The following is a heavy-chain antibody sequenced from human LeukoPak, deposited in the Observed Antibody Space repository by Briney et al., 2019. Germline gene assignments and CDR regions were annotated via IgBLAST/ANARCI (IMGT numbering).Heavy chain of an antibody. Sequence: GRSLRLSCAASGFTFSNYDMSWVRQAPGKGLEWVSAVTGGGDTTYYADSVKGRFTISRDNSKSTLYLQMNSLRAEDTAVYYCAKRGSYFGGFDYWGQGTLATVST. CDR1: GFTFSNYD. J-gene: IGHJ4*02. D-gene: IGHD3-10*01. CDR2: VTGGGDTT. V-gene: IGHV3-23*01. CDR3: AKRGSYFGGFDY.